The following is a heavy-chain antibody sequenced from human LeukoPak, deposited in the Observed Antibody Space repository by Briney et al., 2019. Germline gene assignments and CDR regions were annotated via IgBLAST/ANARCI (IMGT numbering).Heavy chain of an antibody. J-gene: IGHJ4*02. V-gene: IGHV3-30*18. CDR3: AKSVRLYYFAY. CDR1: GFTFSSYG. Sequence: QPGGSLRLSCAASGFTFSSYGMRWVRQAPGKGLEWVAVISYDGSNKYYADSVKGRFTISRDNSKDTLYLQMNSLRAEDTAVYYCAKSVRLYYFAYWGQGTLVTVSS. CDR2: ISYDGSNK. D-gene: IGHD3-10*01.